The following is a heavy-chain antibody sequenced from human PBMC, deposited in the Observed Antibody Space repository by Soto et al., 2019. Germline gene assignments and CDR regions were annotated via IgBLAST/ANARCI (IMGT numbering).Heavy chain of an antibody. CDR3: ASGYPFDF. CDR1: GYTFTSYG. Sequence: ASVKVSCKASGYTFTSYGISWVRQAPGQGLEWMGWISAYNGNTNYAQKFQGRVTITRDTSASTAYMELSSLRSEDTAVYYCASGYPFDFWGQGTLVTVS. D-gene: IGHD5-18*01. CDR2: ISAYNGNT. V-gene: IGHV1-18*01. J-gene: IGHJ4*02.